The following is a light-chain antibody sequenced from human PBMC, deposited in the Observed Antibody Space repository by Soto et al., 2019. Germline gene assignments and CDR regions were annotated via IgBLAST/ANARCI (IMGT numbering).Light chain of an antibody. J-gene: IGKJ1*01. CDR1: QSVSSN. V-gene: IGKV3-15*01. CDR3: QQYTHWPRT. CDR2: GAS. Sequence: ETVMTQSPATLSVSPGERATLSCRASQSVSSNLAWYQQKPGQAPRLLIYGASTRATGIPARFSGSGSGTEFPLTISSLQSEDSAVYYCQQYTHWPRTFGQGTKVDVK.